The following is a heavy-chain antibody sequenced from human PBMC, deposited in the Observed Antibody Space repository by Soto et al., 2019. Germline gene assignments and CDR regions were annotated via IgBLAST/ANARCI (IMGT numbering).Heavy chain of an antibody. D-gene: IGHD2-15*01. CDR2: IYYSGST. Sequence: SETLSLTCTVSGGSISSYCWSWIRQPPGRGLEWIGYIYYSGSTNYNPSLKSRVTISVDTSKNQFSLKLSSVTAADTAVYYCARVARSAGDIVVVVDYFDYWGQGTLVTVSS. J-gene: IGHJ4*02. CDR3: ARVARSAGDIVVVVDYFDY. CDR1: GGSISSYC. V-gene: IGHV4-59*01.